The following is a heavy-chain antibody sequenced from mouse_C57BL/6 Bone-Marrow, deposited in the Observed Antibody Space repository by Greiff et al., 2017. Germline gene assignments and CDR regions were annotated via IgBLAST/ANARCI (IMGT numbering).Heavy chain of an antibody. CDR1: GYAFSSSW. Sequence: QVQLQQSGPELVKPGASVKISCKASGYAFSSSWMNWVKQRPGKGLEWIGRIYPGDGDTNYNGKFKGKATLTADKSSSTAYMQLSSLTSEDSAVYVCARVLITTVVATDYWGQGTTLTVSS. CDR2: IYPGDGDT. J-gene: IGHJ2*01. V-gene: IGHV1-82*01. D-gene: IGHD1-1*01. CDR3: ARVLITTVVATDY.